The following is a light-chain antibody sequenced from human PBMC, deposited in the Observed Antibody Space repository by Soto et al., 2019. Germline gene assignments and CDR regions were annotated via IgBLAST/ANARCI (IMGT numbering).Light chain of an antibody. J-gene: IGKJ1*01. CDR2: WAS. CDR3: PQYTTTRWT. V-gene: IGKV4-1*01. CDR1: QSVLYSSNNKNS. Sequence: DIVMTQSPDSLAVSLGERATINCKSSQSVLYSSNNKNSVAWYQQKPGQPPQLLIYWASTRESGVPDRFSGSESGTDFTLTISSLQAEDVPVCCCPQYTTTRWTFGPGTKV.